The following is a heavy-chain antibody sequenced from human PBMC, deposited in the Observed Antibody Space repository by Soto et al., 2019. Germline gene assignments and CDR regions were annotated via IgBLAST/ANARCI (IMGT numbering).Heavy chain of an antibody. CDR2: FYSGGST. Sequence: SETLSLTCTVSGGSISRYYWSWIRQPPGKGLEWIGYFYSGGSTSYNPSLKSRVTFSVDTSKKQFSLKLSSVTTADTAVYYCARSPGVVVEFAIPFYYYYMDVWGNGTTVTVSS. D-gene: IGHD2-15*01. V-gene: IGHV4-59*01. CDR1: GGSISRYY. CDR3: ARSPGVVVEFAIPFYYYYMDV. J-gene: IGHJ6*03.